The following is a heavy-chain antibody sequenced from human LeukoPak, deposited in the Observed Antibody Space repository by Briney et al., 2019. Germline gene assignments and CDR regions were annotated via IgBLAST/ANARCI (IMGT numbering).Heavy chain of an antibody. D-gene: IGHD3/OR15-3a*01. Sequence: ASVKVSCKASGYTFTDYYIHWVRQAPGQGLEWMGRIDPDSGVTNSAQNFQGRVTMTRDTSITTAYMELSGLRSDDTDVYYCARDQARTTTWYLYMIHWGQGTRVSVSS. CDR3: ARDQARTTTWYLYMIH. CDR1: GYTFTDYY. CDR2: IDPDSGVT. V-gene: IGHV1-2*05. J-gene: IGHJ4*02.